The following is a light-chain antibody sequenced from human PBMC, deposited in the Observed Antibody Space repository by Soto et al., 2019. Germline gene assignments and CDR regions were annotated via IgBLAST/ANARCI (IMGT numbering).Light chain of an antibody. Sequence: QSVLTQPASASGATEQSITISCTGTSRDVGGYNYVSWYQQHPGKAPKLMIYDVSNRPSGVSNRFSGSKSGNTASLTISGLQAEDEVNYHCRSYTSSRTSVFGPG. CDR3: RSYTSSRTSV. J-gene: IGLJ1*01. CDR2: DVS. CDR1: SRDVGGYNY. V-gene: IGLV2-14*03.